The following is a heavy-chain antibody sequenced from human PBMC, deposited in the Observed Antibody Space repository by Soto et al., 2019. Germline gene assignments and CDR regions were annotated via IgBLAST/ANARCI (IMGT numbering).Heavy chain of an antibody. CDR1: GFTFSDYY. V-gene: IGHV3-72*01. J-gene: IGHJ6*02. CDR2: TKNKANSYST. CDR3: TREMYYGIPPYSYAMDV. Sequence: EVQLVESGGGLVQPGGSLRLSCAASGFTFSDYYMDWVRQGPGKGLEWVGRTKNKANSYSTEYAAAVKGRFTISRDVSKNSLYLHMNSLKTEDTAVYYCTREMYYGIPPYSYAMDVGGQGTTVTVSS. D-gene: IGHD3-9*01.